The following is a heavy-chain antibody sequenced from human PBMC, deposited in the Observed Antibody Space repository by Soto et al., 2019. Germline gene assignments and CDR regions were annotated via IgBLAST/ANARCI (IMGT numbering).Heavy chain of an antibody. CDR1: GFIFSTSGSAFSRYA. Sequence: GGSLRLSCAASGFIFSTSGSAFSRYAMTWVRQTPGKALEWVSSISGSGVRTYYSDSMRGRFTISRDNSKDRLYLEMNSVRAEDTAVYYCATPAYDYWGQGTLVTAPQ. V-gene: IGHV3-23*01. CDR3: ATPAYDY. CDR2: ISGSGVRT. D-gene: IGHD3-16*01. J-gene: IGHJ4*02.